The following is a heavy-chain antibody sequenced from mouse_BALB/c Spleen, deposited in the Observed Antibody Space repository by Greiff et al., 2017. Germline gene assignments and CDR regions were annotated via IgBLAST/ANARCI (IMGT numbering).Heavy chain of an antibody. CDR2: ISYDGSN. CDR1: GYSITSGYY. CDR3: AREGDGNYLLDY. Sequence: LVESGPGLVKPSQSLSLTCSVTGYSITSGYYWNWIRQFPGNKLEWMGYISYDGSNNYNPSLKNRISITRDTSKNQFFLKLNSVTTEDTATYYCAREGDGNYLLDYWGQGTTLTVSS. D-gene: IGHD2-1*01. V-gene: IGHV3-6*02. J-gene: IGHJ2*01.